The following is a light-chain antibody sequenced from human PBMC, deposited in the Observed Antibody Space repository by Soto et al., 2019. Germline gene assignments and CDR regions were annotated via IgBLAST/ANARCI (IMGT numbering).Light chain of an antibody. CDR2: GNS. CDR1: SSNIGAGYD. J-gene: IGLJ2*01. V-gene: IGLV1-40*01. CDR3: QSYDSSRSGGV. Sequence: QSVLTQPPSVSGAPGQRVTISCTGSSSNIGAGYDVHWYQQLPGTAPKLLIYGNSNRPSGVPDRFSGSKSGTSASLAITGLQADDEADDYCQSYDSSRSGGVFGGGTKVTVL.